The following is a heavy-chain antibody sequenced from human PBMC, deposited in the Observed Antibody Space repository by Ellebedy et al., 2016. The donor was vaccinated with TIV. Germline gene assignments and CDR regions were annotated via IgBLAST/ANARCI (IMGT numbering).Heavy chain of an antibody. CDR1: GGSIRHYY. CDR3: ARVARGTTLTTWGLHYYYYMDV. J-gene: IGHJ6*03. D-gene: IGHD4-11*01. CDR2: VYASGST. Sequence: SETLSLTXTVSGGSIRHYYWSWIRQSPGKGLEWIGRVYASGSTDYNPSLRSRVTMSVDTSKNQFSLRMTSVTAADTAMYYCARVARGTTLTTWGLHYYYYMDVWGKGTTVTVSS. V-gene: IGHV4-4*07.